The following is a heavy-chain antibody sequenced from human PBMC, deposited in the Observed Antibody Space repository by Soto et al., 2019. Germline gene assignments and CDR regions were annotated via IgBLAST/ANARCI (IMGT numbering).Heavy chain of an antibody. CDR1: GFTFSSYG. CDR2: ISYDGSNK. CDR3: AKARYGSELPDY. J-gene: IGHJ4*02. D-gene: IGHD3-10*01. Sequence: QVQLVESGGGVVQPGRSLRLSCAASGFTFSSYGMHWVRQAPGKGLEWVAVISYDGSNKYYADSVKGRFTISRDNSKNTLYLQMNSLRAEDTAVYYCAKARYGSELPDYWGQGTLVTVSS. V-gene: IGHV3-30*18.